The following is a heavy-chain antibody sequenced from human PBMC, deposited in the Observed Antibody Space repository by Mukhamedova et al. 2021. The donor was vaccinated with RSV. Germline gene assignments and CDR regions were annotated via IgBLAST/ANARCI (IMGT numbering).Heavy chain of an antibody. Sequence: GKGLEWVSVIYSGGSTYYADSVKGRFTISRDNSKNTLYLQMNSLRAEDTAVYYCAREGLYGLGNNWGQGTLFTVSS. D-gene: IGHD3-10*01. V-gene: IGHV3-53*05. CDR3: AREGLYGLGNN. CDR2: IYSGGST. J-gene: IGHJ4*02.